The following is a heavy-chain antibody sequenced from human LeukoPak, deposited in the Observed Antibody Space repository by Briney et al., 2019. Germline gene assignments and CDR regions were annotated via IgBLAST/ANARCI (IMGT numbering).Heavy chain of an antibody. Sequence: ASVKVSCKASGYTFTSYAMHWVRQAPGQRLEWMGWINAGNGNTKYSQKFQGRVTITRDTSASTAYVELSSLRSEDTAVYYCARDVAVGATANWFDPWGQGTLVTVSS. J-gene: IGHJ5*02. D-gene: IGHD1-26*01. CDR2: INAGNGNT. CDR1: GYTFTSYA. V-gene: IGHV1-3*01. CDR3: ARDVAVGATANWFDP.